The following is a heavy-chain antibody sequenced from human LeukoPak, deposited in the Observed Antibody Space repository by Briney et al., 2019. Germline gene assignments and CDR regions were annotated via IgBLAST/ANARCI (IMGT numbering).Heavy chain of an antibody. CDR1: GGSIGSYY. D-gene: IGHD3-9*01. CDR2: IHYSGST. J-gene: IGHJ4*02. V-gene: IGHV4-59*01. Sequence: PSETLSLTCTVSGGSIGSYYWSWIWQPPGKGLEWIAYIHYSGSTSSNPSLKSRVTVSVDTSNNQFSLKLTSVTAADTAVYYCARDDILTGYYGHFDFWGQGTLVTVSS. CDR3: ARDDILTGYYGHFDF.